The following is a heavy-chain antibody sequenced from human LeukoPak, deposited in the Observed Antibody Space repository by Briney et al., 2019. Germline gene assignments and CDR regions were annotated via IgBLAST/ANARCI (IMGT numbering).Heavy chain of an antibody. CDR1: GGSISSYY. J-gene: IGHJ5*02. CDR3: ARTLNYYYDSSGYSNWFDP. V-gene: IGHV4-59*08. CDR2: IYYSGST. D-gene: IGHD3-22*01. Sequence: SETLSLTCTVSGGSISSYYWSWIRQPPGKGLEWIGYIYYSGSTNYNPSLKSRVTISVDTSKNQFSLKLSSVTAADTAVYYCARTLNYYYDSSGYSNWFDPWGQGTLVTVSS.